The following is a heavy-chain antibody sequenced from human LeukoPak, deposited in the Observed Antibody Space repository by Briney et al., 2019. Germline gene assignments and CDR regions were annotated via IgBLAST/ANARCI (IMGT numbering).Heavy chain of an antibody. CDR3: AKSMGGWDAFDI. CDR2: VGGSGGST. Sequence: GGSLRLSCAASGFTFSSYAMNWVRQAPGKGLEWVSGVGGSGGSTYYADSVKGRFTISRDNSKNTVYLQMNTLRAEDTAVYHCAKSMGGWDAFDIWGQGTMVTLSS. CDR1: GFTFSSYA. V-gene: IGHV3-23*01. J-gene: IGHJ3*02. D-gene: IGHD2-15*01.